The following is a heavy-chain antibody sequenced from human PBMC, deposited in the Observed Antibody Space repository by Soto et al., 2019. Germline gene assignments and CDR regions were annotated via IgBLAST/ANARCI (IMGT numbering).Heavy chain of an antibody. J-gene: IGHJ4*02. Sequence: QVQLVQSGAEVRKPGASVKVSCKASGYTFTNFHFNWVRQATGQGLEWIGWMNPYSGDTGYAQNFQGRVTMTRDTSINTAYMEMTSLTSDDTAGYYCARGSPGPVDHGGQGTPVTVS. CDR2: MNPYSGDT. CDR3: ARGSPGPVDH. CDR1: GYTFTNFH. V-gene: IGHV1-8*02. D-gene: IGHD3-10*01.